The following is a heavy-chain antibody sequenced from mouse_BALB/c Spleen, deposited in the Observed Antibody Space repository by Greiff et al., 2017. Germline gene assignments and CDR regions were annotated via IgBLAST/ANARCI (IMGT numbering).Heavy chain of an antibody. D-gene: IGHD1-2*01. CDR3: ARQPTTATFYGMDY. CDR1: GFTFSSYY. CDR2: INSNGGST. Sequence: EVKLLESGGGLVKLGGSLKLSCAASGFTFSSYYMSWVRQTPEKRLELVAAINSNGGSTYYPDTVKGRFTISRDNAKNTLYLQMSSLKSEDTALYYCARQPTTATFYGMDYWGQGTSVTVSS. J-gene: IGHJ4*01. V-gene: IGHV5-6-2*01.